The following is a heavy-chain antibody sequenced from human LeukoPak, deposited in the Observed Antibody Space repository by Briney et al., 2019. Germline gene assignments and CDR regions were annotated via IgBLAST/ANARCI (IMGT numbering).Heavy chain of an antibody. CDR2: IYYSGNT. J-gene: IGHJ3*02. V-gene: IGHV4-59*12. CDR1: SGSITNYY. CDR3: ARSITMIVVVTIHHDAFDI. Sequence: KTSETLSLTCTVSSGSITNYYWSWIRQPPGKGLEWIGFIYYSGNTNYNPSLKSRVTISVDTSKNQFSLKLSSVTAADTAVYYCARSITMIVVVTIHHDAFDIWGQGTMVTVSS. D-gene: IGHD3-22*01.